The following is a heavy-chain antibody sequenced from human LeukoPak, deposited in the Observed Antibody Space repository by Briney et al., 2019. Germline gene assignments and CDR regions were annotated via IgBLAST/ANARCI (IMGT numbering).Heavy chain of an antibody. Sequence: SETLSLTCTVSGGSLSSSSYYWGWLRQPPGTGLEWIGSIYYSGSTYYNPSLKSRVAISVDTSKNQFSLKLSSVTAADTAVYYCASLYYDILTVDYWGQGTLVTVSS. V-gene: IGHV4-39*07. CDR2: IYYSGST. D-gene: IGHD3-9*01. CDR3: ASLYYDILTVDY. CDR1: GGSLSSSSYY. J-gene: IGHJ4*02.